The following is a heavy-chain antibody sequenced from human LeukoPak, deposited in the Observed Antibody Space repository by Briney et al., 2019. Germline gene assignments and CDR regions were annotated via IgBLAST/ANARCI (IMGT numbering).Heavy chain of an antibody. D-gene: IGHD3-16*01. J-gene: IGHJ4*02. CDR3: ARPPGGSKDYYFDY. CDR1: GYTFTSYA. Sequence: ASVKVSCKASGYTFTSYALHWVRQAPGQRLEWMGWINAGNGNTKYSQKFQGRVTITRDTSASTAYMELSNLRSEDTAVYYCARPPGGSKDYYFDYWGQGTLVTVSS. V-gene: IGHV1-3*01. CDR2: INAGNGNT.